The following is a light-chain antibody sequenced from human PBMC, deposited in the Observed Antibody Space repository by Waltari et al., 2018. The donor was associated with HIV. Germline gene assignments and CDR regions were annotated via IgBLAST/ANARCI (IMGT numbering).Light chain of an antibody. CDR1: QSLAHSDGNTY. V-gene: IGKV2-24*01. CDR3: MQATRSWT. CDR2: NIS. Sequence: DIVMTQTPISLLVSLGQPAYISCRSSQSLAHSDGNTYLSWLQKRPGQPPILLIYNISNRFSGVPDRFSGSGAGTDFTLKISRVGYEDVGVYYCMQATRSWTFCQGTKVEVK. J-gene: IGKJ1*01.